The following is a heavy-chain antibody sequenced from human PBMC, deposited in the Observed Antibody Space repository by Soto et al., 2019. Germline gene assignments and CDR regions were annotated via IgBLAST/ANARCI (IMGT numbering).Heavy chain of an antibody. CDR2: IIPMFGTA. CDR3: ARGVVVVAASQLGWFDP. CDR1: GGTFSRDA. V-gene: IGHV1-69*01. D-gene: IGHD2-15*01. J-gene: IGHJ5*02. Sequence: QVQLVQSGAEVKKPGSSVKVSCKASGGTFSRDAISWVRQAPGQGLEWMGGIIPMFGTAKYVQKFQGRLTITADESTTTAYMELRSLRSVDTAVYYCARGVVVVAASQLGWFDPWGQGTLVTVSS.